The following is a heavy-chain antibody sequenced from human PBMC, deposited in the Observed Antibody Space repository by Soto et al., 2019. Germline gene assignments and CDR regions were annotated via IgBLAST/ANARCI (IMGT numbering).Heavy chain of an antibody. CDR1: GYSFSTYW. CDR3: ARGDLVGRTLGAFDI. V-gene: IGHV5-51*01. D-gene: IGHD1-26*01. CDR2: IYPGDSDT. J-gene: IGHJ3*02. Sequence: EVQLVQSGAEVKKPGESLKISCKGSGYSFSTYWIGWVRQMPGKGLEWIGIIYPGDSDTRYSPSFQGQVLISVDKSISTADLHGGSLEASDTAVYYCARGDLVGRTLGAFDIWGQGTMVTVRS.